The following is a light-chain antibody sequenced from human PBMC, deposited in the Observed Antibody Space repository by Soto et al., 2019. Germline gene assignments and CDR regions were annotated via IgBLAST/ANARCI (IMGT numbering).Light chain of an antibody. Sequence: DIQLTQSLSSLSASIGARVALTGRASQSISSYLNWYQQKPGKAPKVLIYAVSTLQSGVPSRFSGDESGTDFTLTISSLQPEDFATYFCQQTYNTPFTFCQGTRLEIK. CDR3: QQTYNTPFT. CDR1: QSISSY. V-gene: IGKV1-39*01. CDR2: AVS. J-gene: IGKJ5*01.